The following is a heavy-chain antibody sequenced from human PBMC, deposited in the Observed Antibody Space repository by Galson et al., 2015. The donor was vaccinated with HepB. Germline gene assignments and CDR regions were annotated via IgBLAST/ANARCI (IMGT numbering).Heavy chain of an antibody. CDR1: GFPCNNAW. CDR3: TTDVYYSTYWSWLDP. Sequence: SLRLSCAASGFPCNNAWMTWVRQAPGVGLEWVGRIKSKTDGETTDYAAPVKGRFTIARDDSKNRPYLQMNSLKPEDTAVYYCTTDVYYSTYWSWLDPWGQGTLVTVSS. CDR2: IKSKTDGETT. J-gene: IGHJ5*02. V-gene: IGHV3-15*01. D-gene: IGHD2-8*02.